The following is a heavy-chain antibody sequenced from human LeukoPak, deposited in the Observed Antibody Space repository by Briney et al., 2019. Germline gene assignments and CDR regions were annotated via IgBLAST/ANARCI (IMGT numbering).Heavy chain of an antibody. J-gene: IGHJ4*02. CDR3: ARESTTRDFDY. Sequence: GGSLRLSCAASGFTFSRYSMNWVRQAPGKGLEWVSSIRDSSSFIYYADSVKGRFTISRDNAKNSLYLQMNSLRAEDTAVYYCARESTTRDFDYWGQGTLVTVSS. D-gene: IGHD1-1*01. V-gene: IGHV3-21*01. CDR2: IRDSSSFI. CDR1: GFTFSRYS.